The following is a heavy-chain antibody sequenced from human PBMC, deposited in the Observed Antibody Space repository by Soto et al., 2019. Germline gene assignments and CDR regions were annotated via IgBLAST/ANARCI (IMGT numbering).Heavy chain of an antibody. J-gene: IGHJ6*02. D-gene: IGHD5-18*01. V-gene: IGHV4-59*01. CDR1: GGSMSPYY. CDR2: IYYSGST. CDR3: ARDTGYSYGYTGYYYYYGMDV. Sequence: PSETLSLTCTVSGGSMSPYYWSWIRQPPGKGLEWIGYIYYSGSTNYNPSLKSRVTISVDTSKNQFSLKLSSVTAADTAVYYCARDTGYSYGYTGYYYYYGMDVWGQGTTVTVSS.